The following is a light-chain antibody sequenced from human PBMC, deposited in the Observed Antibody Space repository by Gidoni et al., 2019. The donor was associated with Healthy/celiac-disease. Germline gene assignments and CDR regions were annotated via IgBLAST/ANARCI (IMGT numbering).Light chain of an antibody. J-gene: IGKJ5*01. CDR1: QGIRSY. CDR3: QQLNSYPIP. Sequence: DIQLTQSPSFLSASVGDRVTITCRASQGIRSYLAWYQQKPGKAPKLLIYAASTLQSGVPSRFSGSGSGTEFTLTISSLQPEDFATYYCQQLNSYPIPFGQGTRLEIK. CDR2: AAS. V-gene: IGKV1-9*01.